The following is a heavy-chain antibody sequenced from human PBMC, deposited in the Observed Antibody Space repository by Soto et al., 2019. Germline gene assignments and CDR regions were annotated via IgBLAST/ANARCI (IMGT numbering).Heavy chain of an antibody. CDR3: ARDDDLQIVVVPAAVDY. CDR2: IWYDGSNK. V-gene: IGHV3-33*01. CDR1: GFTFSSYG. J-gene: IGHJ4*02. Sequence: QVQLVESGGGVVQPGRSLRLSCAASGFTFSSYGMHWVRQAPGKGLEWVAVIWYDGSNKYYADSVKGRFTISRDNSKNTLYLQMNSLRAEDTAVYYCARDDDLQIVVVPAAVDYWGQGTLVTVSS. D-gene: IGHD2-2*01.